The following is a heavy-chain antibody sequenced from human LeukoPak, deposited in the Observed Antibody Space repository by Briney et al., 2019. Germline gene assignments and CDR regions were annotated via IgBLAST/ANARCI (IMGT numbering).Heavy chain of an antibody. V-gene: IGHV3-7*05. D-gene: IGHD5-24*01. CDR2: INKDGSER. CDR1: GFTFMTYW. Sequence: GGSLRLSCEASGFTFMTYWMNWVRQAPGKGLEWVANINKDGSERYYVDSVRGRFTISRDNAKSSLSLPSVYLQMSSLRVEDTAVYYCVRGFDGYYGFDIWGQGTMVTASS. J-gene: IGHJ3*02. CDR3: VRGFDGYYGFDI.